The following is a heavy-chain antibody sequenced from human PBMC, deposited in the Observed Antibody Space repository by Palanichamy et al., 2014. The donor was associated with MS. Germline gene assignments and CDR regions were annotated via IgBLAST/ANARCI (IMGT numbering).Heavy chain of an antibody. Sequence: QVQLQQWGAGLLKPSETLSLTCAVYGGSFSGYYWNWIRQPPGKGLEWIGQISHSGTTNYNPSLKSRVTISVDTSKKQFSLNLRPVTAADTAVYYCATGLGATVGAFDIWGHGTMVTVSS. D-gene: IGHD1-26*01. J-gene: IGHJ3*02. CDR2: ISHSGTT. CDR1: GGSFSGYY. CDR3: ATGLGATVGAFDI. V-gene: IGHV4-34*02.